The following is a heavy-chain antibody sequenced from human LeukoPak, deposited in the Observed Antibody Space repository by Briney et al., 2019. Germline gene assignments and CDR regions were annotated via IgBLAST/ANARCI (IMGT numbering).Heavy chain of an antibody. Sequence: PGRSLRLSCVASGCIFSSYSVNWVHQAPGKGLEWVSSISSSSIHISYADSVTGRFTISRDNAKNSLYLQMNSLRAEDTAVYYCARGNDFWSGYYWVNFDYWGQGTLVTVSS. J-gene: IGHJ4*02. D-gene: IGHD3-3*01. CDR2: ISSSSIHI. CDR1: GCIFSSYS. V-gene: IGHV3-21*01. CDR3: ARGNDFWSGYYWVNFDY.